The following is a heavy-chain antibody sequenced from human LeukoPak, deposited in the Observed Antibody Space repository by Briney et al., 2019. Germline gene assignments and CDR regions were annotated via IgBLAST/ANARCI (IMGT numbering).Heavy chain of an antibody. D-gene: IGHD1-26*01. CDR1: GYSFNSYW. Sequence: GGSLKISCKGSGYSFNSYWIVWVRQMPGKGLEWMGIIYPSDSETTYSPSFQGQVTISADKSISTAYLQWSSLTASDTAMYYCARSVGATPLDYWGQGTPVTVSS. V-gene: IGHV5-51*01. J-gene: IGHJ4*02. CDR2: IYPSDSET. CDR3: ARSVGATPLDY.